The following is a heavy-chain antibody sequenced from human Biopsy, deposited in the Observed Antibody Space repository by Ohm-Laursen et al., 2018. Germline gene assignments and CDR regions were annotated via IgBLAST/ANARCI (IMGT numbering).Heavy chain of an antibody. J-gene: IGHJ1*01. Sequence: SVKASRKAPGGTFSKYGVNWVRQAPGQGLEWLGGNIPILGTGNYAQKFQDRVTGSADTSTSTATMELRRLRSDDTAVYYCATKLTGYFHHWGQGTLVIVSS. CDR1: GGTFSKYG. D-gene: IGHD3-9*01. CDR3: ATKLTGYFHH. CDR2: NIPILGTG. V-gene: IGHV1-69*06.